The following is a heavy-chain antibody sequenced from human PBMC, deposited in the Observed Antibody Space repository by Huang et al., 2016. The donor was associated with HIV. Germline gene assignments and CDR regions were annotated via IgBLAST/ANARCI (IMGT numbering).Heavy chain of an antibody. V-gene: IGHV4-34*01. Sequence: QVQLRQWGAGLVKPSETLSLTCAVYGGSFSGYDWTWIRQSPGKGLEWIGEINHIGKTNYQPSLKSRVTISKATAKNQFSLQLTSVSAADTGVYFCAREKAADSAWYGVYYFDYWGEGALVTVTS. CDR1: GGSFSGYD. CDR3: AREKAADSAWYGVYYFDY. J-gene: IGHJ4*02. D-gene: IGHD6-19*01. CDR2: INHIGKT.